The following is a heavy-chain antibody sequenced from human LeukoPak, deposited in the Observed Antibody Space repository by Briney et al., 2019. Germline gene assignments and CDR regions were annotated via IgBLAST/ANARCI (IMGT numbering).Heavy chain of an antibody. V-gene: IGHV3-23*01. D-gene: IGHD3-22*01. Sequence: GGSLRLPCAASGLTFSSYVMSWVRQAPGKGLEWVSAISGSGGSTYYADSVKGRFTISRDNSKNTLYLQMNSLRVEDTAVYYCAKVPRFVTMIAYYFDYWGQGTLVTVSP. CDR3: AKVPRFVTMIAYYFDY. CDR1: GLTFSSYV. J-gene: IGHJ4*02. CDR2: ISGSGGST.